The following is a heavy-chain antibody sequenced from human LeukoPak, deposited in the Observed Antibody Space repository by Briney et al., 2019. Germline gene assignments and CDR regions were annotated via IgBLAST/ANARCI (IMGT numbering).Heavy chain of an antibody. CDR3: AKVPSDYGGNQGFDY. J-gene: IGHJ4*02. D-gene: IGHD4-23*01. Sequence: QSGGSLRLSCAASGFTFSSYGMHWVRQAPGKGLEWVAFIRYDGSNKYYADSVKGRFTISRDNSTNTLYLQMNSMRAEDTAVYYCAKVPSDYGGNQGFDYWGQGTLVTVSS. CDR2: IRYDGSNK. V-gene: IGHV3-30*02. CDR1: GFTFSSYG.